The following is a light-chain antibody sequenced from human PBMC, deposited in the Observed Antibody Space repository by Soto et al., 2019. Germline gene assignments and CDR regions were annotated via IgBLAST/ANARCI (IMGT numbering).Light chain of an antibody. CDR1: SSDVGGYNY. J-gene: IGLJ1*01. Sequence: QSALTQPPSASGSSGQSVTISCTGTSSDVGGYNYVSWYQQHPGKAPKLMIYEVTKRPSGVPDRFSGSKSGNTASLTVSGLQAEDEADYYCSSYAGSNKRVFGTGTKLTVL. CDR2: EVT. V-gene: IGLV2-8*01. CDR3: SSYAGSNKRV.